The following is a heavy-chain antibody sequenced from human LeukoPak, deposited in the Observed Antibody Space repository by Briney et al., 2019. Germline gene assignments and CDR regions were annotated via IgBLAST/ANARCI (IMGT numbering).Heavy chain of an antibody. Sequence: SETLSLTCTVSGGSISSSSYYWGWIRQPPGKGLEWIGSIYYSGSTYYNPSLKSRVTISVDTSKNQFSLKLNSVTAADTAVYYCARAGALVRGVIYYGMDVWGQGTTVTVSS. CDR1: GGSISSSSYY. D-gene: IGHD3-10*01. CDR2: IYYSGST. CDR3: ARAGALVRGVIYYGMDV. V-gene: IGHV4-39*07. J-gene: IGHJ6*02.